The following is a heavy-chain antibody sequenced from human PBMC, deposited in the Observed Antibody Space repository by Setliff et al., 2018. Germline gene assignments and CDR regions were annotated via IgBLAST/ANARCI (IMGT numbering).Heavy chain of an antibody. CDR2: IKSEIAGGTT. J-gene: IGHJ4*02. CDR3: TTAHYTGNSRTLDF. V-gene: IGHV3-15*01. D-gene: IGHD1-26*01. Sequence: GGSLRLSCAASGSTFSEEWMSWVRQAPGKGLEWIGRIKSEIAGGTTDYGAPVKGRFTISRDDSKNTLLLQMNNLKTEDTALYYCTTAHYTGNSRTLDFWGPGTLVTVS. CDR1: GSTFSEEW.